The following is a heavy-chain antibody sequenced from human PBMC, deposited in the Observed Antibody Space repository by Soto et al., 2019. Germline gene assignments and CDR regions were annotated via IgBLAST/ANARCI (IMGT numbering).Heavy chain of an antibody. D-gene: IGHD6-19*01. J-gene: IGHJ6*02. V-gene: IGHV1-18*01. CDR3: SRFIMVGGWFDPNYYHGMDV. Sequence: QVQLVQSGAEVKKPGASVTVSCKTSGYTFSNYGINWVRQAPGQGLEWMGWICGYNGNTNYAQTVQGRVTMTTDTSTGTVYMELRSLKADDTAIYYCSRFIMVGGWFDPNYYHGMDVWGQGITVTVSS. CDR2: ICGYNGNT. CDR1: GYTFSNYG.